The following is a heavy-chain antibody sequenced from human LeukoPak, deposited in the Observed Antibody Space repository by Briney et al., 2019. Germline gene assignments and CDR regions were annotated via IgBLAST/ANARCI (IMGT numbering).Heavy chain of an antibody. Sequence: PSETLSLTYSVSGGSISGSYWMWIRQSPGKGLEWIGYIYYSGATSYNPSFRGRVTFFVDTSKNQFSLKLSSVTAADTAMYYCAREIPAAGHFDYWGQGALVTVSS. CDR3: AREIPAAGHFDY. J-gene: IGHJ4*02. CDR1: GGSISGSY. V-gene: IGHV4-59*12. D-gene: IGHD6-13*01. CDR2: IYYSGAT.